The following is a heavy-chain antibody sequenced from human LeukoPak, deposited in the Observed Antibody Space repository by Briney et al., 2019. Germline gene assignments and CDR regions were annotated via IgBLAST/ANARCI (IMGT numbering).Heavy chain of an antibody. CDR3: ARGVPGPEY. J-gene: IGHJ4*02. CDR1: GFTFDNYW. D-gene: IGHD3-10*02. Sequence: GGSLRLSCAASGFTFDNYWMVWVRQAPGKGLVWVSRINSDGSSPRYADSVKGRFTISRDNAKNTLSLQLNSLRADDTAVYYCARGVPGPEYWGQGTLVTVSS. V-gene: IGHV3-74*01. CDR2: INSDGSSP.